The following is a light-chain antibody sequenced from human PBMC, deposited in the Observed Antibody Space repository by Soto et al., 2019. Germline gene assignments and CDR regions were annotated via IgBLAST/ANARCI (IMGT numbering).Light chain of an antibody. J-gene: IGKJ1*01. CDR3: QQYNNWPLT. CDR1: QSVSSN. Sequence: IVMTQSPATLSVSPGERATLSCRASQSVSSNLAWYQQKPGQAPRLLIYGASTRATGISARFSDSGSGTEFTLTISSLQSEDFAVYYCQQYNNWPLTFGQGTKVDIK. CDR2: GAS. V-gene: IGKV3-15*01.